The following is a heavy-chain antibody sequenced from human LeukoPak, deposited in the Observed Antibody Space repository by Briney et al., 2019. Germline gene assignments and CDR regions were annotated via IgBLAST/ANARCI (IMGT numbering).Heavy chain of an antibody. D-gene: IGHD3-3*01. J-gene: IGHJ3*02. Sequence: GGSLRLSCAASGFTFSSYAMHWVRQAPGEGLEWVGLISYGGIDKYYADSVKGRFTISRDSSKRTLYIQMNRLRAEDTAMYYCARESWSDSVAFDIWGLGTMVTVSS. CDR2: ISYGGIDK. CDR3: ARESWSDSVAFDI. CDR1: GFTFSSYA. V-gene: IGHV3-30*04.